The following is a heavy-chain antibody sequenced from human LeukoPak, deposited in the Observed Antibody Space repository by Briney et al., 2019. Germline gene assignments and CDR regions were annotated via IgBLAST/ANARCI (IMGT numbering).Heavy chain of an antibody. CDR1: GGSISSSSYY. Sequence: SETLSLTCTISGGSISSSSYYWGWIRQPPGKGLEWIGSIYYSGSTYYNPSLKSRVTISVDTSKNQFSLKLSSVTAADTAVYYCAREREQWLAPPNAFDIWGQGTMVTVSS. J-gene: IGHJ3*02. V-gene: IGHV4-39*07. CDR3: AREREQWLAPPNAFDI. CDR2: IYYSGST. D-gene: IGHD6-19*01.